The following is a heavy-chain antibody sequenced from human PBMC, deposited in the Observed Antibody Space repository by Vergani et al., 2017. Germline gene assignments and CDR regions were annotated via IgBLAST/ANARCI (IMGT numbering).Heavy chain of an antibody. J-gene: IGHJ3*02. CDR3: ARIRPDGFGDVSAFDI. CDR2: IFSNDEK. D-gene: IGHD3-10*01. V-gene: IGHV2-26*01. Sequence: QVTLKESGPVLVKPTETLTLTCTVSGFSLSNARMGVSWIRQPPGKALEWLAHIFSNDEKSYSTSLKSRLTISKDTSKSQVVLTMTNMDPVDTPTYYCARIRPDGFGDVSAFDIWGQGTMVTVSS. CDR1: GFSLSNARMG.